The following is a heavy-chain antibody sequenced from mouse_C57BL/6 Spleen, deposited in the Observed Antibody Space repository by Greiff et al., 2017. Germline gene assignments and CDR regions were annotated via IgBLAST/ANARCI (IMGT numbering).Heavy chain of an antibody. J-gene: IGHJ1*03. CDR3: ASRGYGSSYWYFDV. CDR1: GYTFTSYW. D-gene: IGHD1-1*01. CDR2: IDPSDSYT. V-gene: IGHV1-50*01. Sequence: QVQLKQPGAELVKPGASVKLSCKASGYTFTSYWMQWVKQRPGQGLEWIGEIDPSDSYTNYNQKFKGKATLTVDTSSSTAYMQLSSLTSEDSAVYYGASRGYGSSYWYFDVWGTGTTVTVSS.